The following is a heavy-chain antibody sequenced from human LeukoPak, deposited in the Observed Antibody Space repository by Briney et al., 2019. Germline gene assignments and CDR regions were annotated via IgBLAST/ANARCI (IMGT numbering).Heavy chain of an antibody. J-gene: IGHJ4*02. Sequence: GGSLRLSCAASGFTFSSYAMSWVRQAPGKGLEWVSAISGSGGSTYYADSVKGRFTISRDNSKNTLYLQMNGLRAEDTAVYYCAKDRWELLYYFDYWGQGTLVTVSS. CDR3: AKDRWELLYYFDY. D-gene: IGHD1-26*01. CDR1: GFTFSSYA. CDR2: ISGSGGST. V-gene: IGHV3-23*01.